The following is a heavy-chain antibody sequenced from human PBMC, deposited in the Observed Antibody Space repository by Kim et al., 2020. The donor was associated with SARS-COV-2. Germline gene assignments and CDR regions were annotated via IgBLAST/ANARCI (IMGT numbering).Heavy chain of an antibody. J-gene: IGHJ4*02. CDR3: ARLPRGWLQPHEPPHFDY. CDR1: GGSISSYY. Sequence: SETLSLTCTVSGGSISSYYWSWIRQPPGKGLEWIGYIYYSGSTNYNPSLKSRVTISVDTSKNQFSLKLSSVTAADTAVYYCARLPRGWLQPHEPPHFDYWGQGTPVTVSS. CDR2: IYYSGST. D-gene: IGHD5-12*01. V-gene: IGHV4-59*08.